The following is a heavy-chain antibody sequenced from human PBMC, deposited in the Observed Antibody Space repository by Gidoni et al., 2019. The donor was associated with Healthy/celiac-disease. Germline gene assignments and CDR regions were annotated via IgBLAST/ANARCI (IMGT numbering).Heavy chain of an antibody. V-gene: IGHV3-66*01. CDR2: IFRGGRT. D-gene: IGHD6-13*01. CDR3: ARAIAAAALSWFDP. J-gene: IGHJ5*02. Sequence: EVQLVESGGGLVQPGGSLRLSCAASGFTVSSNYMSWVRQARGKGLVWVSVIFRGGRTYYADSVKGRFTISRDNSKNTLYLQMNSLRAEDTAVYYCARAIAAAALSWFDPWGQGTLVTVSS. CDR1: GFTVSSNY.